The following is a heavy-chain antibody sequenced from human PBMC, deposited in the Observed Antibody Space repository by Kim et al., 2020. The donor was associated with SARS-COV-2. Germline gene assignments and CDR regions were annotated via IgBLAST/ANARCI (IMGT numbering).Heavy chain of an antibody. CDR3: ARVWDV. V-gene: IGHV4-34*01. J-gene: IGHJ6*02. Sequence: SETLSLTCAVYGGSFSGYYWSWVRQPPGKGLERIGEITPSGSTSSNPSLKSRVTISIDTSKKQLSLKLTSVTAADTAVYYCARVWDVWGQGTSVTVSS. CDR1: GGSFSGYY. CDR2: ITPSGST.